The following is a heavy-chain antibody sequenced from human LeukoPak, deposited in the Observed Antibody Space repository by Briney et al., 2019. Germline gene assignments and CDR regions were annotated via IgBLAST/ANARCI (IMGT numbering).Heavy chain of an antibody. D-gene: IGHD3-3*01. V-gene: IGHV4-34*01. CDR3: ARRTDFWSGYYYYYMDV. CDR2: INHSGST. CDR1: GGSFRGYY. J-gene: IGHJ6*03. Sequence: SETLSLTCAVYGGSFRGYYWSWIRQPPGKGLEGIGEINHSGSTNYNPSLKSRVTISVDTSKNQFSLKLSPVTAADTAVYYCARRTDFWSGYYYYYMDVWGKGTTVTVSS.